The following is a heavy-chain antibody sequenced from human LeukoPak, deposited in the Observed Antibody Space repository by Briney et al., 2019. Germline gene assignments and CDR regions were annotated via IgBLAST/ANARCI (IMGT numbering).Heavy chain of an antibody. Sequence: TTGESLKISCQGSEYSFATYWIAWLRQMPGKGLEWMGIIYPSDSDTRYSPSFQCQVTISADKSIKTAYLQWNSLKASDTAMYYCARPLQGIVGATGFDYWGQGTLVTVSS. CDR1: EYSFATYW. CDR2: IYPSDSDT. J-gene: IGHJ4*02. CDR3: ARPLQGIVGATGFDY. V-gene: IGHV5-51*01. D-gene: IGHD1-26*01.